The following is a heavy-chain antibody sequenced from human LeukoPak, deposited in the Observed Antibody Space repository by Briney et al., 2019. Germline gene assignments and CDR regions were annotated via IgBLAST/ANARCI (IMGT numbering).Heavy chain of an antibody. J-gene: IGHJ4*02. CDR3: VRVKGSYFDY. CDR2: ISSSGSAI. CDR1: GFTLSSYS. V-gene: IGHV3-48*01. Sequence: GGSLRLSCAASGFTLSSYSINWVRQAPGKGLEWVSYISSSGSAIYYVDSVKGRFTVSRDNAKNSLFLQMNSPRAEDTAVYYCVRVKGSYFDYWGQGALVTVSS. D-gene: IGHD2-15*01.